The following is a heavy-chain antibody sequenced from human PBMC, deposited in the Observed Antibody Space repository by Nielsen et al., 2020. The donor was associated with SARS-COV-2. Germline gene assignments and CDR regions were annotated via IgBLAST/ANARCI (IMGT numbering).Heavy chain of an antibody. CDR3: ARVPLGIAGTTDYYYGMDV. Sequence: SETLSLTCTVSGASISSYYWSWIRQPPGKGLEWIGYIFSSGSTNYNPSLKSRVIISIDTSKNRFSLKLSSVTAADRAVYYCARVPLGIAGTTDYYYGMDVWGQGTTVTVSS. D-gene: IGHD1-20*01. V-gene: IGHV4-59*13. J-gene: IGHJ6*02. CDR1: GASISSYY. CDR2: IFSSGST.